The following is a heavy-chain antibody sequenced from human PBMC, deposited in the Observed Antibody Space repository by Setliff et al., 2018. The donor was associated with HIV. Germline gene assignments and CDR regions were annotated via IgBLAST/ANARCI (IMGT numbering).Heavy chain of an antibody. CDR1: GGSFSGYN. D-gene: IGHD6-13*01. Sequence: SETLSLTCAVYGGSFSGYNWSWIRQTPGKGLEWIGEINHSGSTNYNPSLKSRATISIDTSKNQFFLKLKSVTVADTAVYYCARARRGSSSWVDYWGQGTLVTVSS. CDR2: INHSGST. V-gene: IGHV4-34*01. J-gene: IGHJ4*02. CDR3: ARARRGSSSWVDY.